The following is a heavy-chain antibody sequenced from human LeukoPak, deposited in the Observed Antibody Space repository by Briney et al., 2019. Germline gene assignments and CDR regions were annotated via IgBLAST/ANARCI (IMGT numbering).Heavy chain of an antibody. J-gene: IGHJ4*02. CDR2: INPSGGST. V-gene: IGHV1-46*01. CDR3: ARDGRDYDILTGYYRPNYFDY. CDR1: GYTFTSYY. Sequence: ASVKVSCKASGYTFTSYYMHWVRQAPGQGLEWMGIINPSGGSTSYAQKFQGRVTMTRDMSTSTVYMELSSLRSEDTAVYYCARDGRDYDILTGYYRPNYFDYWGQGTLVTVSS. D-gene: IGHD3-9*01.